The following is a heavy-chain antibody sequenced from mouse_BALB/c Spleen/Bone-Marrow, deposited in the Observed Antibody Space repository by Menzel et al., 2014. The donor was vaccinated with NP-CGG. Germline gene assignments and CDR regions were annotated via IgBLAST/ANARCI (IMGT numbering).Heavy chain of an antibody. D-gene: IGHD1-1*01. V-gene: IGHV3-5*02. CDR1: GISIXTGNYR. CDR2: IYYSGTI. CDR3: ARYLGAYFDY. Sequence: EVKVVESGPGLVKPSQTVSLTCTVTGISIXTGNYRWSWIRQFPGNKLKWIGYIYYSGTITYNPSLTSRTTITRDTSKNQFFLEMDSLTAEDTATYYCARYLGAYFDYWGQGTTLTVSS. J-gene: IGHJ2*01.